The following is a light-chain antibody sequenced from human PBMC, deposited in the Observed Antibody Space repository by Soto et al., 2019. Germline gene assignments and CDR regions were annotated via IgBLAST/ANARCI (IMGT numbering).Light chain of an antibody. J-gene: IGLJ1*01. CDR2: EVS. CDR1: SSDVRGYNY. Sequence: QLVLTQPASVSGSPGQSITISCTGTSSDVRGYNYVSWYQQHPGKAPKLMIYEVSNRPSGVSNRFSGSKSGNTASLTISGLQAEDEGDYYCSSYTSSSTYVFGTGTKLTVL. CDR3: SSYTSSSTYV. V-gene: IGLV2-14*01.